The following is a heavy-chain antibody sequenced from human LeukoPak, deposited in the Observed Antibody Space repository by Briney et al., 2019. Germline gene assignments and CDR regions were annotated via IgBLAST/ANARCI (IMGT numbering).Heavy chain of an antibody. CDR2: ISSSSSYI. D-gene: IGHD6-13*01. CDR3: VRGPTGYSSSWYQDY. CDR1: GFTFSSYS. J-gene: IGHJ4*02. Sequence: GGSLRLSCAASGFTFSSYSMNWVRQAPGKGLEWVSSISSSSSYIYYADSVKGRFTISRDNAKNSLYLQMNSLRAEDTAVYYCVRGPTGYSSSWYQDYWGQGTLVTVSS. V-gene: IGHV3-21*01.